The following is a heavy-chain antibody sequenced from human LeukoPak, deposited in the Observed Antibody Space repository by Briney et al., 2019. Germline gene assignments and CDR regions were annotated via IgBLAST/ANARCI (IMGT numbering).Heavy chain of an antibody. J-gene: IGHJ4*02. Sequence: GGSLRLSCAASGFTFSSYSMNWVRQAPGKGLEWLSYISSRSSTIYYADSVKGRSTISRDNAKNSLYLQMNSLRDEDTAVYYCARPYSGSYSAFDYWGQGTLVTVSS. CDR1: GFTFSSYS. CDR2: ISSRSSTI. CDR3: ARPYSGSYSAFDY. D-gene: IGHD1-26*01. V-gene: IGHV3-48*02.